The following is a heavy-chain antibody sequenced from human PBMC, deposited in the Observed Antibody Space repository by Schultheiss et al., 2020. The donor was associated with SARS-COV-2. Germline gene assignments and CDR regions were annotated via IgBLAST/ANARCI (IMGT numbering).Heavy chain of an antibody. CDR1: GGSFSGYS. CDR3: AKGDSSGSNYYGMDV. CDR2: IDHSGGT. V-gene: IGHV4-34*01. D-gene: IGHD3-22*01. Sequence: SETLSLTCALYGGSFSGYSWTWIRQPPGKGLEWIGEIDHSGGTNYNPSLKSRVTISVDTSKNQFSLKLSPVTAADTAVYYCAKGDSSGSNYYGMDVWGQGTTVTVSS. J-gene: IGHJ6*02.